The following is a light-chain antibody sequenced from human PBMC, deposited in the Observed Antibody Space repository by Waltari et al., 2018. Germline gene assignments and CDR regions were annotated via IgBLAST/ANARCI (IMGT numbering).Light chain of an antibody. CDR2: EVN. CDR3: SSFTSRHLYV. J-gene: IGLJ1*01. Sequence: QSALPQPASVSGSPGQSITISCTGSSSDVGGYHYISWYQQYPGKVPKIMIYEVNNRPSGVSSRFSGSKSGNTASLTISGLQADDEADYYCSSFTSRHLYVFGTGTAVTVL. V-gene: IGLV2-14*01. CDR1: SSDVGGYHY.